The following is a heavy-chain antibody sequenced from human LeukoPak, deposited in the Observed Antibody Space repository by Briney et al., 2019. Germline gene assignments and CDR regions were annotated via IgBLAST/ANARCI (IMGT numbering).Heavy chain of an antibody. CDR3: ARVGVFLDY. J-gene: IGHJ4*02. Sequence: ASVKVSCKASGNTFTNHAINWVRQAPGQGLEWMGWIDTNTGSPTYAQGFTGRFVFSVDTSVNTVYLQISSLEAADTAVYYCARVGVFLDYWGQGTLVIVSS. D-gene: IGHD3-10*01. V-gene: IGHV7-4-1*02. CDR2: IDTNTGSP. CDR1: GNTFTNHA.